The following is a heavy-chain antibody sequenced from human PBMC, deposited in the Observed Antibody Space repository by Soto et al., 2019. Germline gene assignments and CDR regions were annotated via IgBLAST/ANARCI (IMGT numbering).Heavy chain of an antibody. CDR3: AGGGTPIDY. J-gene: IGHJ4*02. CDR1: GYTFTNFG. D-gene: IGHD3-16*01. CDR2: ISAYNGNT. V-gene: IGHV1-18*01. Sequence: QVQLVQSGAAVKKPGASVKVSFKASGYTFTNFGISWVRQAPGQVLEWMGWISAYNGNTNYAQNFQGSVTMTTYTSTSTAYMELRSLRSDDTAVYYCAGGGTPIDYWGQGTLVTVSS.